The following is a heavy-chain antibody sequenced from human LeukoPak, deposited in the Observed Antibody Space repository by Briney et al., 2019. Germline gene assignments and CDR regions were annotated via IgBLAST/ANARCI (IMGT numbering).Heavy chain of an antibody. CDR1: GFTFSRYS. CDR3: ARTSIAAREADY. Sequence: AGGSLRLFCAASGFTFSRYSMHWVRQAPGKGLEYVSAISNNGGSTYYAKSVKGRFTISRDNSKNTLYLQMGSLRAEDMAVYYCARTSIAAREADYWGQGTLVTVSS. CDR2: ISNNGGST. D-gene: IGHD6-6*01. J-gene: IGHJ4*02. V-gene: IGHV3-64*01.